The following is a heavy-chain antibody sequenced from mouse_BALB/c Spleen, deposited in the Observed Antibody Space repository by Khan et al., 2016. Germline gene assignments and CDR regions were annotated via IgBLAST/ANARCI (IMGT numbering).Heavy chain of an antibody. V-gene: IGHV3-6*02. CDR3: ARDPFYYYGSSYWYFDV. D-gene: IGHD1-1*01. CDR1: GYSITSGYY. Sequence: EVQLQESGPGLVKPSQSLSLTCSVTGYSITSGYYWNWIRQFPGNKLEWMGYISYDGSNNYNPSLKNRISITRETSKNQFFMKLNSVTTEDTATYYCARDPFYYYGSSYWYFDVWGPGTTVTVSS. J-gene: IGHJ1*01. CDR2: ISYDGSN.